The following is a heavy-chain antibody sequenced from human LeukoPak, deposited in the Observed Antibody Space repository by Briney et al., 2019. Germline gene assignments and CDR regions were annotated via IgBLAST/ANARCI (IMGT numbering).Heavy chain of an antibody. V-gene: IGHV4-59*08. Sequence: SETLSLTCTVSGGSISSYYWSWIRQPPGKGLEWIGYIYDSGNTNYNPSLKSRVTMSVDTSKNQFSLKLSSVTAADTAVYYCARRSDWFDYWGQGTLVTVSS. D-gene: IGHD3-9*01. J-gene: IGHJ4*02. CDR3: ARRSDWFDY. CDR1: GGSISSYY. CDR2: IYDSGNT.